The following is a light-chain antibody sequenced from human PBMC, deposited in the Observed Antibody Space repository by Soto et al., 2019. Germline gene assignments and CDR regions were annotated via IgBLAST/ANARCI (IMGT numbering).Light chain of an antibody. Sequence: EIVMTQSPATLSVSPGERATLSCRASRNINRKLAWYQQKPGQPPRLSISGAPTRATGIPARFSGSGSGTEFTLNIRSLQSEDFAVYYCQQYYDYPPLIFGGGTKVEIK. V-gene: IGKV3-15*01. J-gene: IGKJ4*01. CDR3: QQYYDYPPLI. CDR2: GAP. CDR1: RNINRK.